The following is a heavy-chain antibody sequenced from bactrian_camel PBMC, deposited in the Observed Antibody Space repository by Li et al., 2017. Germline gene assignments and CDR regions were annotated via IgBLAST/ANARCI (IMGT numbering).Heavy chain of an antibody. D-gene: IGHD2*01. Sequence: HVQLVESGGGSVQAGESLSLSCTASSYMWSSNCMGWYRLAPGKAREGVAAIGNDESTTYADSVKGRFTISKDNAKGTLYLQMTNLKLEDTATYYCAADFGPYCSGPYLARRANFLGQGTQVTVS. J-gene: IGHJ4*01. V-gene: IGHV3S53*01. CDR2: IGNDEST. CDR1: SYMWSSNC.